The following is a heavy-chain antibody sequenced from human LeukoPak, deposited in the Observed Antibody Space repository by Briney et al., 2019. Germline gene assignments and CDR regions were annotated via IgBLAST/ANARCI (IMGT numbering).Heavy chain of an antibody. J-gene: IGHJ4*02. CDR1: GFTVSSDS. V-gene: IGHV3-53*05. CDR2: IYSGGST. Sequence: PGGSLRLSCTVSGFTVSSDSMSWVRQAPGKGLEWVSFIYSGGSTHYSDSVKGRFTISRDNAKNSLYLQMNSLRAEDMALYYCAKGSSAWNEVFHFDYWGQGTLVTVSS. CDR3: AKGSSAWNEVFHFDY. D-gene: IGHD6-19*01.